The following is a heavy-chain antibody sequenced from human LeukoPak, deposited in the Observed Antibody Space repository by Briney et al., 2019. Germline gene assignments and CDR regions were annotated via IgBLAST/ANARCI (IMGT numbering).Heavy chain of an antibody. CDR3: ARTTEGYCRGSTCYYYYYMNV. D-gene: IGHD2-15*01. Sequence: SETLSLTCTVSGGSISSYYWSWIRQPPGKGLEWIGRIYSTGRSDYNPSLKSRITMSVDTSKNEFSLKLSSVTAADTAVYYCARTTEGYCRGSTCYYYYYMNVWGKGTTVTVSS. V-gene: IGHV4-4*07. CDR1: GGSISSYY. CDR2: IYSTGRS. J-gene: IGHJ6*03.